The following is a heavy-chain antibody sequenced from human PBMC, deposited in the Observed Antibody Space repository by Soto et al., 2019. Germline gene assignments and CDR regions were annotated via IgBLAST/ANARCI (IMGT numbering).Heavy chain of an antibody. D-gene: IGHD3-10*01. V-gene: IGHV4-31*03. J-gene: IGHJ4*02. Sequence: SETLSLTCSVSGGSIRSGSYYWSWISKHPGKGLEWIGYIYYSESTYYNPSLKSRVTISVDTSKNQFSLKLSSVTAADTAVYYCASFGEPTIRDMFGYWGQGTLVTVSS. CDR2: IYYSEST. CDR1: GGSIRSGSYY. CDR3: ASFGEPTIRDMFGY.